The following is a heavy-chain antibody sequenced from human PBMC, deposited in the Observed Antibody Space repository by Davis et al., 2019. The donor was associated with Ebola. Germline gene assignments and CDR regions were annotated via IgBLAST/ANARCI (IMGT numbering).Heavy chain of an antibody. CDR3: ARRGYSGYSGGAFDI. CDR1: GYSFTSYW. D-gene: IGHD5-12*01. J-gene: IGHJ3*02. V-gene: IGHV5-51*01. Sequence: GASLTISCKGSGYSFTSYWIGWVRQMPGKGLEWMGIIYPGYSDTRYSPSFQGQVTISADKSISTAYLQWSSLKASDTAMYYCARRGYSGYSGGAFDIWGQGTMVTVSS. CDR2: IYPGYSDT.